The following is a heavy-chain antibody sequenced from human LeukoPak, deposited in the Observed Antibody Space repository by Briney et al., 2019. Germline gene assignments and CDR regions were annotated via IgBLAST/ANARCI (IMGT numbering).Heavy chain of an antibody. Sequence: GGSLRLSCAASGFTFSSYAMSWVRQAPGKGLEWVSAISGSGGSTYYADSVKGRFTISRDNSKNSLYLQMNSLKTEDTAVYYCTTDYQSGSGATDAFDIWGQGTLVTVSS. D-gene: IGHD2-15*01. CDR1: GFTFSSYA. CDR3: TTDYQSGSGATDAFDI. V-gene: IGHV3-23*01. J-gene: IGHJ3*02. CDR2: ISGSGGST.